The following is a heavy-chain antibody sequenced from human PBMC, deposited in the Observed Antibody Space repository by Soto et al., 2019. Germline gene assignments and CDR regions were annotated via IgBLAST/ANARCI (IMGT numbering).Heavy chain of an antibody. D-gene: IGHD2-15*01. CDR3: ATDKVYCSGGSCYSDAFDI. Sequence: ASVKVSCKVSGYTLAELSMHWVRQAPGKGLEWMGGFDPEDGETIYAQKFQGRVTMTEGTSTDTAYMELSSLRSEDTAVYYCATDKVYCSGGSCYSDAFDIWGQGTMVTVSS. CDR2: FDPEDGET. J-gene: IGHJ3*02. V-gene: IGHV1-24*01. CDR1: GYTLAELS.